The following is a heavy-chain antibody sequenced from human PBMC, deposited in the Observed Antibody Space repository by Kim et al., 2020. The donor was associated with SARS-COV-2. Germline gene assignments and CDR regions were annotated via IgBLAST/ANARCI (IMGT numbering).Heavy chain of an antibody. J-gene: IGHJ4*02. V-gene: IGHV4-39*07. CDR3: ARVGLYYYGSGSGIDY. D-gene: IGHD3-10*01. Sequence: LKSRVTISVEPSKNQFSLKLSSVTAADTAVYYCARVGLYYYGSGSGIDYWGQGTLVTVSS.